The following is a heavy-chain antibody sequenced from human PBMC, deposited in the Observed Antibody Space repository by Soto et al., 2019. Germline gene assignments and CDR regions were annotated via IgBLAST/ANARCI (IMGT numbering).Heavy chain of an antibody. D-gene: IGHD3-9*01. CDR3: ATLYYDILTGYYKGGWFDP. V-gene: IGHV1-24*01. J-gene: IGHJ5*02. CDR1: GYTLTELS. Sequence: ASVKVSCKVSGYTLTELSMHWVRQAPGKGLEWMGGFDPEDGETIYAQKFQGRVTMTEDTSTGTAYMELSSLRSEDTAVYYCATLYYDILTGYYKGGWFDPWGQGTLVTVSS. CDR2: FDPEDGET.